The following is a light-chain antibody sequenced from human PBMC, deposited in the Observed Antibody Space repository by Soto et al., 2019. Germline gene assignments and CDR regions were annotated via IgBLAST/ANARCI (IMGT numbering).Light chain of an antibody. J-gene: IGKJ1*01. CDR3: QQNYTTPRT. V-gene: IGKV1-39*01. CDR2: AAS. Sequence: DIQMTQSPSSLSASVGDRVTITCRASQSISSYLNWYQQKLGKAPKLLIYAASNLQSGVPSRFSGSGSMTDFTLTISSLQPEDFATYYCQQNYTTPRTFGHGTKVEIK. CDR1: QSISSY.